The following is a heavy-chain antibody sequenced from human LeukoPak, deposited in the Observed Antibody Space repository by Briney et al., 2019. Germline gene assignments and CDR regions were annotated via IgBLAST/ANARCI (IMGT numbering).Heavy chain of an antibody. CDR1: GFTVSSNY. Sequence: LGGSLRLSCAASGFTVSSNYMSWVRQAPGKGLEWVSVIYSGVGTYYADSVKGRFTISRDNSKNTLYLQMNSLRAEDTAVYYCAREGNYCTNGICYRRYYMDVWGKGTTVTVSS. J-gene: IGHJ6*03. V-gene: IGHV3-53*01. CDR3: AREGNYCTNGICYRRYYMDV. CDR2: IYSGVGT. D-gene: IGHD2-8*01.